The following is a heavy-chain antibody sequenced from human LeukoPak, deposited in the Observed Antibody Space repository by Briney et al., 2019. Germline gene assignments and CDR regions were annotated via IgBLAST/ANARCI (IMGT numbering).Heavy chain of an antibody. Sequence: KPSETLSLTCAVYGGSFSGYYWSWIRQPPGKGLEWIGEINHSGSTNYNPSLKSRVTISVDTSKNQFSLKLSSVTAADTAVYYCAREPLYYYDSSGYSPRYFDYWGQGTLVTVSS. V-gene: IGHV4-34*01. CDR1: GGSFSGYY. CDR2: INHSGST. J-gene: IGHJ4*02. D-gene: IGHD3-22*01. CDR3: AREPLYYYDSSGYSPRYFDY.